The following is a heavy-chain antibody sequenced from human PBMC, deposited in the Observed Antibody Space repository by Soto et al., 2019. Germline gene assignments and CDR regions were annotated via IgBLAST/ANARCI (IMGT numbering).Heavy chain of an antibody. CDR3: ARSLYYYDSSGYYSDNWFDP. V-gene: IGHV4-59*01. D-gene: IGHD3-22*01. J-gene: IGHJ5*02. CDR1: GGSISSYY. CDR2: IYYSGST. Sequence: SETLSLTCTVSGGSISSYYWSWIQQPPGKGLEWIGYIYYSGSTNYNPSLKSRVTISVDTSKNQFSLKLSSVTAADTAVYYCARSLYYYDSSGYYSDNWFDPWGQGTLVTVSS.